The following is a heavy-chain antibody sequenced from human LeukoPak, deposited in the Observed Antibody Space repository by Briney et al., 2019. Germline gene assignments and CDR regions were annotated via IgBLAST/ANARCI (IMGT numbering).Heavy chain of an antibody. D-gene: IGHD5-12*01. Sequence: SVKVSCKASGGTFSSYAISWVRQAPGQGLEWMGRIIPIFGTANYAQKFQGRVTITTDESTSTAYMELSSLRSEDTAVYYCARDNIVATIPFDYWGQGTLVTVSS. CDR3: ARDNIVATIPFDY. CDR1: GGTFSSYA. V-gene: IGHV1-69*05. J-gene: IGHJ4*02. CDR2: IIPIFGTA.